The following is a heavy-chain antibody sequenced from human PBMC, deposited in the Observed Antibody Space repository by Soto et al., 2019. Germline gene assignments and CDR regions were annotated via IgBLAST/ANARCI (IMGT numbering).Heavy chain of an antibody. CDR3: ATEMEEFSYYYYGMDV. V-gene: IGHV3-30*03. CDR1: GFTFSSYG. D-gene: IGHD3-16*01. Sequence: GGSLGLSCAASGFTFSSYGMHWVRQAPGKGLEWVAVISYDGSNKYYADSVKGRFTISRDNSKNTLYLQMNSLRAEDTAVYYCATEMEEFSYYYYGMDVWGQGTPVTVSS. J-gene: IGHJ6*02. CDR2: ISYDGSNK.